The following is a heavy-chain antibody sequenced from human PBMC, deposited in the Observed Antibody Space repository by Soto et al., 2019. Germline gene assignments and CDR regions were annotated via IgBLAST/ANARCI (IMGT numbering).Heavy chain of an antibody. J-gene: IGHJ4*02. D-gene: IGHD3-3*01. Sequence: GASVKVSCKASGYTFTTYYIHLVRQATGQGLEWVGWINPNNGGTNSAQKIQGRVNMTRDTSTNTPYIELSSLRSDDTAIYFSARGRLRIRLWYYPRERWGQGTQFTVAS. CDR2: INPNNGGT. CDR3: ARGRLRIRLWYYPRER. V-gene: IGHV1-2*02. CDR1: GYTFTTYY.